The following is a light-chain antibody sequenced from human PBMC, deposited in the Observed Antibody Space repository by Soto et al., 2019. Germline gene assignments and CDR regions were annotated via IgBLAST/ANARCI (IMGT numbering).Light chain of an antibody. V-gene: IGLV2-14*03. CDR1: SSDVGTYNY. CDR3: ISYTSGNFYG. Sequence: QSALTQPASVSGSPGQSITLSCTGTSSDVGTYNYVSWYQQHPGKAPKLVVYGVSNRPSGVSNRFSGSKSGNTASLTISGVQAEDEADYYCISYTSGNFYGFGTGTKVTVL. CDR2: GVS. J-gene: IGLJ1*01.